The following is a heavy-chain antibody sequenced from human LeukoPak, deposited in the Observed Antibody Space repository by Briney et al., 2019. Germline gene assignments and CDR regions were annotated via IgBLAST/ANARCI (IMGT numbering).Heavy chain of an antibody. CDR1: GLTLSNYG. D-gene: IGHD3-22*01. V-gene: IGHV3-23*01. CDR3: AKRGVVIRVILVGFHKEAYYFDS. Sequence: GGSLRLSCAVSGLTLSNYGMSWVRQAPGKGLEWVAGISDSGGRPNYADSGKGRFTISRDNPKNTLYLQMNSLRAEDTAVYFCAKRGVVIRVILVGFHKEAYYFDSWGQGALVTVSS. CDR2: ISDSGGRP. J-gene: IGHJ4*02.